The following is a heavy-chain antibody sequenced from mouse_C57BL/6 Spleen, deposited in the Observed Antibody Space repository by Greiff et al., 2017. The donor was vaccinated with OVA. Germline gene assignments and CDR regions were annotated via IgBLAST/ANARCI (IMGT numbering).Heavy chain of an antibody. J-gene: IGHJ2*01. CDR2: ISYDGSN. CDR3: ARGLWGYFDY. Sequence: EVQLQQSGPGLVKPSQSLSLTCSVTGYSITSGYYWNWIRQFPGNKLEWMGYISYDGSNNYNPSLKNRISITRDTSKNQFFLKLNSVTTEDTATYYCARGLWGYFDYWGQGTTLTVSS. V-gene: IGHV3-6*01. CDR1: GYSITSGYY. D-gene: IGHD1-1*02.